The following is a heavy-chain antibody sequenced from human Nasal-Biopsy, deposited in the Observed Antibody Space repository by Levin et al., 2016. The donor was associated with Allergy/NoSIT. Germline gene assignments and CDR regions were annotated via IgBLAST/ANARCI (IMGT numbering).Heavy chain of an antibody. D-gene: IGHD3-16*01. CDR2: ISYDASNK. CDR3: AKGRYYARTEYFEV. CDR1: GHTFSSYT. V-gene: IGHV3-30*14. Sequence: GGSLRLSCLDSGHTFSSYTMHWVRQAPGKGLEWVSMISYDASNKYYADSVRGRFTISRDNRRSTLSLQMDNLRPDDTALYYCAKGRYYARTEYFEVWGRGTLVTVSS. J-gene: IGHJ1*01.